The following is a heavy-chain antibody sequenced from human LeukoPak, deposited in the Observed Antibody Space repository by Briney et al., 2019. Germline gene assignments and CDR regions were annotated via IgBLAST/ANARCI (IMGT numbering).Heavy chain of an antibody. CDR1: GFTFSRYW. J-gene: IGHJ6*02. CDR3: ARDSAGGYSYGGPPGLRDYYYGMDV. Sequence: GGSLRLSCAASGFTFSRYWMTWVRQAPGKGLEWVANIKEDGSENYYVDSVKGRFTISRDNAKNSLYLQMNSLRAEDTAVYYCARDSAGGYSYGGPPGLRDYYYGMDVWGQGTTVTVSS. V-gene: IGHV3-7*05. CDR2: IKEDGSEN. D-gene: IGHD5-18*01.